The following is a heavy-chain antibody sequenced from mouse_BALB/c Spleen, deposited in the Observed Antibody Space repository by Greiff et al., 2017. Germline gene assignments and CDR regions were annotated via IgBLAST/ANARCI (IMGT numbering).Heavy chain of an antibody. D-gene: IGHD1-1*01. V-gene: IGHV1S137*01. CDR1: GYTFTDYA. CDR2: ISTYYGDA. Sequence: QVQLKESGAELVRPGVSVKISCKGSGYTFTDYAMHWVKQSHAKSLEWIGVISTYYGDASYNQKFKGKATMTVDKSSSTAYMELARLTSEDSAIYYCARRYVAYSMDYWGQGTSVSVSS. CDR3: ARRYVAYSMDY. J-gene: IGHJ4*01.